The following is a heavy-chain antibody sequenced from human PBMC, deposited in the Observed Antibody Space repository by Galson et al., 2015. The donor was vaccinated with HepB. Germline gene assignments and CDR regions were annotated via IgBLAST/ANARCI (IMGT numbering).Heavy chain of an antibody. J-gene: IGHJ4*02. CDR2: IIPIFGTA. D-gene: IGHD2-2*01. CDR1: GGTFGSYA. CDR3: ARVLGDIVVVPAATPTEYYFDY. Sequence: SVKVSCKASGGTFGSYAISWVRQAPGQGLEWMGGIIPIFGTANYAQKFQGRVTITADESTSTAYMELSSLRSEDTAVYYCARVLGDIVVVPAATPTEYYFDYWGQGTLVTVSS. V-gene: IGHV1-69*13.